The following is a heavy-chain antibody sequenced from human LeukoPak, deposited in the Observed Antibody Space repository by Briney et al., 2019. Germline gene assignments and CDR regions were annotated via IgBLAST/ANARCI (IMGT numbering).Heavy chain of an antibody. CDR3: AKHVSGSLFYFDY. J-gene: IGHJ4*02. D-gene: IGHD3-10*01. CDR2: ISGTGYNT. Sequence: GGSLRLSCAASGFTFRNCAMSWVRQAPGKGLEXXXGISGTGYNTYYADSVKGRFTISRDNSKNTLYLQMNSLGAEDTAVYYCAKHVSGSLFYFDYWGQRTLVTVSS. V-gene: IGHV3-23*01. CDR1: GFTFRNCA.